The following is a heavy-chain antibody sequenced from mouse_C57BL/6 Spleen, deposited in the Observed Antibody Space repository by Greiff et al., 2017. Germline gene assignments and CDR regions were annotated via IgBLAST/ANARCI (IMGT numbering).Heavy chain of an antibody. V-gene: IGHV1-54*01. Sequence: VQLQQSGAELVRPGTSVKVSCKASGYAFTNYLIEWVKQRPGQGLEWIGVINPGSGGTNYNEKFKGKATLTADKSSSTAYMQLSSLTSEDSAVYFCARKTTVNYFDYWGQGTTLTVSS. CDR3: ARKTTVNYFDY. J-gene: IGHJ2*01. CDR2: INPGSGGT. CDR1: GYAFTNYL. D-gene: IGHD1-1*01.